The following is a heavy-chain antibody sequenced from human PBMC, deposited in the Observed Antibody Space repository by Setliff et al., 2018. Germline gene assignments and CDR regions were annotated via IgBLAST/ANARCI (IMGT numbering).Heavy chain of an antibody. CDR3: ARDGGEY. Sequence: GGSLRLSCAASGFTFSSYEMSWVRQAPGKGLEWVSKIFGSGDNTYYADSVKGRFTISRDNAKNSLYLQMNSLRAEDTAVYYCARDGGEYWGQGTLVTVSS. J-gene: IGHJ4*02. V-gene: IGHV3-48*03. CDR2: IFGSGDNT. CDR1: GFTFSSYE. D-gene: IGHD3-16*01.